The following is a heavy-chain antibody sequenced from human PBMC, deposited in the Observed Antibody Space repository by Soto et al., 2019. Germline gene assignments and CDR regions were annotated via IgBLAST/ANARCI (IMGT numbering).Heavy chain of an antibody. V-gene: IGHV1-18*01. CDR1: GYTFTSYG. CDR2: ISAYNGNT. Sequence: ASVKVSCKASGYTFTSYGISWVRQAPGQGLEWMGWISAYNGNTNYAQKLQGRVTMTTDTSTSTAYMELRSLRFDDTAAYYCATNYYDSSGYYYGMDVWGQGTTVTVSS. CDR3: ATNYYDSSGYYYGMDV. D-gene: IGHD3-22*01. J-gene: IGHJ6*02.